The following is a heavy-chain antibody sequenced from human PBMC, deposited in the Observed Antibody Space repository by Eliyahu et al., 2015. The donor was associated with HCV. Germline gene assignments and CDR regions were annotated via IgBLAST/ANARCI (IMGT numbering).Heavy chain of an antibody. CDR2: IXYSGST. CDR1: GGSIXSYY. J-gene: IGHJ6*02. CDR3: ARDLVAANYYYYGMDV. V-gene: IGHV4-59*01. Sequence: QVQLQESGPGLVKPSETLSLTCTVSGGSIXSYYWSWIRQPPGKGLEWIGYIXYSGSTNYNPSLKSRVTISVDTSKNQXSLKLSSVTAADTAVYYCARDLVAANYYYYGMDVWGQGTTVTVSS. D-gene: IGHD6-13*01.